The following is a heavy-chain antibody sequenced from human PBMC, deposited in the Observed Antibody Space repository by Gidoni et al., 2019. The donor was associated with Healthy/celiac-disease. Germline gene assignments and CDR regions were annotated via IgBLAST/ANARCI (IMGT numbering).Heavy chain of an antibody. CDR2: IWYDGSNK. Sequence: QVQLVESGGGVVQPGRSLRLSCAASGFTFSSYGMHWVRQAPGKGLEWVAVIWYDGSNKYYADSVKGRFTISRDNSKNTLYLQMNSLRAEDTAVYYCARDRDKTYYDIFSGYGMDVWGQGTTVTVSS. CDR1: GFTFSSYG. J-gene: IGHJ6*02. CDR3: ARDRDKTYYDIFSGYGMDV. D-gene: IGHD3-9*01. V-gene: IGHV3-33*01.